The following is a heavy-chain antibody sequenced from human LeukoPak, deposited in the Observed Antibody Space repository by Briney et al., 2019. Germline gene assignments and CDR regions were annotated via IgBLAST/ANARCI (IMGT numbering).Heavy chain of an antibody. CDR2: IFHSGSV. CDR1: GYSISSSYF. CDR3: ARVVASTSIDY. J-gene: IGHJ4*02. D-gene: IGHD2-15*01. V-gene: IGHV4-38-2*02. Sequence: SETLSLTCIVSGYSISSSYFWGWVRQPPGKGLEWIGSIFHSGSVYYNPSLKSRVTISVDPSKNRFSLKLTSVTAADTAVYYCARVVASTSIDYWGQGTLVTVSS.